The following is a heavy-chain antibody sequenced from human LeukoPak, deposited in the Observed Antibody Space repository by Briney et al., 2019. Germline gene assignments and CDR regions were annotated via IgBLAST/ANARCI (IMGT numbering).Heavy chain of an antibody. CDR2: FDPEDGET. D-gene: IGHD6-19*01. Sequence: ASVTVSCKVSGYTLTELSMHWVRQAPGKGLEWMGGFDPEDGETIYAQKFQGRVTMTEDTSTDTAYMELSSLRSEDTAVYYCAASSGWYGGLDYWGQGTLVTVSS. V-gene: IGHV1-24*01. CDR1: GYTLTELS. CDR3: AASSGWYGGLDY. J-gene: IGHJ4*02.